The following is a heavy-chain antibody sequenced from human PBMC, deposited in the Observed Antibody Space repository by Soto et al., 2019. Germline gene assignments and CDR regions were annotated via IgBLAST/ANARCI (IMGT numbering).Heavy chain of an antibody. Sequence: GGSLRLSCAASGFTFSNAWMNWVRQAPGKGLEWVGRIKSKTDGGTTDYAAPVKGRFTISRDDSKNTLYLQMNSLKTEDTAVYYCTTDSSHYYDSSGYYHPPFDYWGQGTLVTVSS. V-gene: IGHV3-15*07. CDR1: GFTFSNAW. J-gene: IGHJ4*02. CDR3: TTDSSHYYDSSGYYHPPFDY. D-gene: IGHD3-22*01. CDR2: IKSKTDGGTT.